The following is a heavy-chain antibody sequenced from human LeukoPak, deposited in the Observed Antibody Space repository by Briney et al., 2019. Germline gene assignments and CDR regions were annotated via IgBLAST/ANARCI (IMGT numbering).Heavy chain of an antibody. CDR1: GFTVSSNY. V-gene: IGHV3-66*01. CDR2: IYSGGST. J-gene: IGHJ3*02. D-gene: IGHD4/OR15-4a*01. CDR3: ARARQVWSYPILDAFDI. Sequence: GGSLRLSCAASGFTVSSNYMSWVRQAPGKGLEWVSVIYSGGSTYYADSVKGRFTISRDNSKNTLYLQMNSLRAEDTAVYYCARARQVWSYPILDAFDIWGQGTMVTVSS.